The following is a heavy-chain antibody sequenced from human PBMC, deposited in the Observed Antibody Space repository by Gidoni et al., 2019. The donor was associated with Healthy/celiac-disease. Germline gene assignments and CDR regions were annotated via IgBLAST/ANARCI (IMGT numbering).Heavy chain of an antibody. V-gene: IGHV3-43*01. CDR1: GFTLADYT. Sequence: EVQLVESGGVVVQPGGSLRLSCAASGFTLADYTMHWVRQGPGKGLGLVSLIRWDGGSTYYADSVKGRFTISRDNSKNSLYLQMNSLRTEDTALYYCAKDTGYCSSTSCRGGMDVWGQGTTVTVSS. CDR3: AKDTGYCSSTSCRGGMDV. CDR2: IRWDGGST. D-gene: IGHD2-2*01. J-gene: IGHJ6*02.